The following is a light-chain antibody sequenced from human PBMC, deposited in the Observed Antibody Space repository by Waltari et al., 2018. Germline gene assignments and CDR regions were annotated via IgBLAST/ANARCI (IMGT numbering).Light chain of an antibody. Sequence: QSALTQPASVSGSPGQSITISCTGTSSDVGNYNLVHRYQQYPGKAPKVMIYDDKSRPSGVSARFSGSKSGDTASLTISGVQAEDEAVYYCCSYPGSYTLSFGGGTKLTVL. J-gene: IGLJ2*01. V-gene: IGLV2-23*01. CDR2: DDK. CDR1: SSDVGNYNL. CDR3: CSYPGSYTLS.